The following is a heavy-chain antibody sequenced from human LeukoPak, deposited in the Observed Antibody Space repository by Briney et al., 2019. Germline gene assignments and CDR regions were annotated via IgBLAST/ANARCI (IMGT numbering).Heavy chain of an antibody. V-gene: IGHV1-2*06. CDR2: IDVNSGDT. CDR1: GYTFTGPY. CDR3: ARYIGGSGWC. D-gene: IGHD3-16*01. J-gene: IGHJ4*02. Sequence: ASVKVSCKTSGYTFTGPYVHWVRQAPGQGLEWMGRIDVNSGDTYLAQKFQGRVTLTRDTSISTDYLELSSLNSDDSAVYYCARYIGGSGWCWGQGALVTVS.